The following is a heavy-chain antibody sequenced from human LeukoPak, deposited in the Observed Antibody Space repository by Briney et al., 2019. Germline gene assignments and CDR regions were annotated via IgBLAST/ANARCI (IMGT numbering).Heavy chain of an antibody. CDR2: IYSGGTT. CDR1: GFTVSGNY. Sequence: PGGSLRLSCAVSGFTVSGNYMSWVRQAPGKGLEWVSLIYSGGTTYYADSVKGRFTISRDNSKNTLYLQMNSLRAEDTAVYYCATTRLGYCSGGSCYYALYYFDYWGQGTLVTVSS. CDR3: ATTRLGYCSGGSCYYALYYFDY. J-gene: IGHJ4*02. V-gene: IGHV3-53*01. D-gene: IGHD2-15*01.